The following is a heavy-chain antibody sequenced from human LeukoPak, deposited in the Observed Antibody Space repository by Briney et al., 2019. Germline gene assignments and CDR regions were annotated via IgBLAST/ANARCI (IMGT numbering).Heavy chain of an antibody. V-gene: IGHV3-21*01. CDR2: ISSSSSYI. D-gene: IGHD3-10*01. Sequence: PGGSLRLYCAASGFTFSSYSMNWVRQAPGKGLEWVSSISSSSSYIYYADSVKGRFTISRDNAKNSLYLQMNSLRAEDTAVYYCARGAGRTMVRGVIIFFDYWGQGTLVTVSS. CDR1: GFTFSSYS. J-gene: IGHJ4*02. CDR3: ARGAGRTMVRGVIIFFDY.